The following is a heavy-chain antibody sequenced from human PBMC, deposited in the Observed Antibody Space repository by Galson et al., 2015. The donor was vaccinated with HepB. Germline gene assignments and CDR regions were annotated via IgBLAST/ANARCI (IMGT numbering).Heavy chain of an antibody. J-gene: IGHJ4*02. V-gene: IGHV4-34*01. D-gene: IGHD2-15*01. Sequence: SLTCAVYGGSFSGYYWSWIRQPPGKGLEWIGEINHSGSTNYNPSLKSRVTISVDTSKNQFSLKLSSVTAADTAVYYCARVNDCSGGSCYRGVYYFDYWGQGTLVTVSS. CDR2: INHSGST. CDR1: GGSFSGYY. CDR3: ARVNDCSGGSCYRGVYYFDY.